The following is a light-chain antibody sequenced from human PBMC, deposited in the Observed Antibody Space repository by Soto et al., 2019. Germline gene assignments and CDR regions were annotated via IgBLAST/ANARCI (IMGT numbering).Light chain of an antibody. Sequence: DIVMTQSPLSLPVTPGEPASISCRSSQSLLHSNGYNYLDWYLQKPGQSPQLLIYLGSNRASGVPGRFSGSGAGTDFTLKISRVEAEDVGVYYWMQPLQSWTFGQGTKVEIK. CDR1: QSLLHSNGYNY. CDR2: LGS. V-gene: IGKV2-28*01. J-gene: IGKJ1*01. CDR3: MQPLQSWT.